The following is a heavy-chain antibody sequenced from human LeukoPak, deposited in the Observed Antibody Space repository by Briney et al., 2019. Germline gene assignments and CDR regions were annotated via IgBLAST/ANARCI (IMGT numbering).Heavy chain of an antibody. Sequence: PSETLSLTCAVYVGSFSGYYWSWIRQPPGKGLEWIGEINHSGSTNYNPSLKSRVTISVDTSKNQFSLKLSSVTAADTAVYYCARGGNYDFWSGYCDWFDPWGQGTLVTVSS. CDR2: INHSGST. CDR1: VGSFSGYY. V-gene: IGHV4-34*01. D-gene: IGHD3-3*01. CDR3: ARGGNYDFWSGYCDWFDP. J-gene: IGHJ5*02.